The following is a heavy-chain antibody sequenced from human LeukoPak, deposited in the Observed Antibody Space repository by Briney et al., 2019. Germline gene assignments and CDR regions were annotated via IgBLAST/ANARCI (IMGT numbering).Heavy chain of an antibody. CDR2: ISGSGGST. CDR3: AKDSRYCSSTSCQNLPHEFDY. J-gene: IGHJ4*02. CDR1: GFTFDDYG. V-gene: IGHV3-23*01. Sequence: PGGSLRLSCAASGFTFDDYGMSWVRQAPGKGLEWVSAISGSGGSTYYADSVKGRFTISRDNSKNTLYLQMNSLRAEDTAVYYCAKDSRYCSSTSCQNLPHEFDYWGQGTLVTVSS. D-gene: IGHD2-2*01.